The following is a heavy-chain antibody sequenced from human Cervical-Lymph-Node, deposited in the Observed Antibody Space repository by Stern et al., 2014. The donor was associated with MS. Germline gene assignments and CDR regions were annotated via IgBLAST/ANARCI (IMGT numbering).Heavy chain of an antibody. CDR3: AKDSSLCNGPTYPDAFNS. Sequence: EVQLVESGGGLVRPGGSLRLSCVGSGFTFSRYTMHWVRQAPGKGLEWVSSITSNASLVYYADSVRGRFTISRDNAKKSVSLHMKSLSAEDTAVYFCAKDSSLCNGPTYPDAFNSWGQGTMVTVSS. CDR2: ITSNASLV. D-gene: IGHD2/OR15-2a*01. V-gene: IGHV3-21*01. CDR1: GFTFSRYT. J-gene: IGHJ3*01.